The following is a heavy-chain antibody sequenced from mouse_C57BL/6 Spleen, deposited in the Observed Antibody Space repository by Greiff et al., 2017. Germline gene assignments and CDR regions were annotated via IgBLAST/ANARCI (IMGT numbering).Heavy chain of an antibody. J-gene: IGHJ4*01. Sequence: VQLQESGAELVKPGASVKLSCKASGYTFTEYTIHWVKQRSGQGLEWIGWFYPGSGSIKYNEKFKDKATLTADKSSSTVYMELSRLTSEDSAVYFCARHEDKRGYDYYYAMDYWGQGTSVTVSS. CDR3: ARHEDKRGYDYYYAMDY. CDR1: GYTFTEYT. V-gene: IGHV1-62-2*01. D-gene: IGHD2-4*01. CDR2: FYPGSGSI.